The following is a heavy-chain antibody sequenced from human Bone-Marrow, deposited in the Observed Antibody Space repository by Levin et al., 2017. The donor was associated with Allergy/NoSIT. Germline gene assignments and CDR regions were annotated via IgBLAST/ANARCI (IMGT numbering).Heavy chain of an antibody. CDR2: IRSKAYGGTT. CDR1: GFTFGDYA. D-gene: IGHD2-15*01. CDR3: TRDPLGCSGGSCYSSFDY. V-gene: IGHV3-49*03. Sequence: GGSLRLSCTASGFTFGDYAMSWFCQAPGKGLEWVGFIRSKAYGGTTEYAASVKGRFTISRDDSKSIAYLQMNSLKTEDTAVYYCTRDPLGCSGGSCYSSFDYWGQGTLVTVSS. J-gene: IGHJ4*02.